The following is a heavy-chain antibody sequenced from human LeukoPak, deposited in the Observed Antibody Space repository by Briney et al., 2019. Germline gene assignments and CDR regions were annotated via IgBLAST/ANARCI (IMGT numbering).Heavy chain of an antibody. D-gene: IGHD6-13*01. CDR1: GFTVSNTY. V-gene: IGHV3-53*01. CDR2: IYSDDRT. Sequence: GGSLRLSCAASGFTVSNTYMSWVRQAPGKGLEWVSVIYSDDRTYYADSVKGRFTISRDNSKDTLYLQMSSLRVDDTAVYYCAKAASSSWPSYYYGMDVWGQGTTVTVSS. CDR3: AKAASSSWPSYYYGMDV. J-gene: IGHJ6*02.